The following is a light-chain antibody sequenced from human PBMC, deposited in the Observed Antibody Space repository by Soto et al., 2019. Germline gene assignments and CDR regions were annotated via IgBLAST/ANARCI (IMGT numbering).Light chain of an antibody. Sequence: ETVLAQSPATLSLSPGESATLSCRASQSVSTYLAWYQQKPGRAPRLLIYDASNRVTGIPARFRGSGSGTDFTLTISSLEPDDFATYYCQHSYSMPIAFGQGTRLEIK. CDR1: QSVSTY. J-gene: IGKJ5*01. V-gene: IGKV3-11*01. CDR2: DAS. CDR3: QHSYSMPIA.